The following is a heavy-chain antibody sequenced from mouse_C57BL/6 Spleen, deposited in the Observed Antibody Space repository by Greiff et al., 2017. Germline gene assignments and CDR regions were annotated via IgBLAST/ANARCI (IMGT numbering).Heavy chain of an antibody. CDR3: ARIPPTVEGRGYFDL. D-gene: IGHD1-1*01. CDR2: IHPNSGST. Sequence: QVQLKQPGAELVKPGASVKLSCKASGYTFTSYWMHWVKQRPGQGLEWIGMIHPNSGSTNYNEKFKSKATLTVAKSSSTAYMQLSSLTSEDSAVYYCARIPPTVEGRGYFDLWGTGTTVTVSS. V-gene: IGHV1-64*01. J-gene: IGHJ1*03. CDR1: GYTFTSYW.